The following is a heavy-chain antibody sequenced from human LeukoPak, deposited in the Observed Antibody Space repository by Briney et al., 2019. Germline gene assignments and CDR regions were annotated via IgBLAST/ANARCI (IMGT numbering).Heavy chain of an antibody. CDR1: GFTFSNYW. D-gene: IGHD3-9*01. Sequence: GGSLRLSCEASGFTFSNYWMSWVRQAPGKGLEWVSIIYSGGATFYADSVKGRFTISRENSKNTLWLQMNSLRAEDTAVYYCARLHYDVLTGPFDYWGQGTLVTVSS. CDR3: ARLHYDVLTGPFDY. V-gene: IGHV3-66*04. CDR2: IYSGGAT. J-gene: IGHJ4*02.